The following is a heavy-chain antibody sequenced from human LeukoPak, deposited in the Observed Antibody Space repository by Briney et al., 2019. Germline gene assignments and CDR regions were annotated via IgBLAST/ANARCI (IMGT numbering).Heavy chain of an antibody. J-gene: IGHJ4*02. V-gene: IGHV4-59*13. CDR1: GGSISSFY. Sequence: SETLSLTCTVSGGSISSFYWSWIRQPPGKGLEWIGFIYHSGSTNYNASLKSRVTISLDTSKNQFSLKLSPVTAADTAVYYCAKYGTGWYEGYFDYWGQGTLVTVSS. CDR3: AKYGTGWYEGYFDY. D-gene: IGHD6-19*01. CDR2: IYHSGST.